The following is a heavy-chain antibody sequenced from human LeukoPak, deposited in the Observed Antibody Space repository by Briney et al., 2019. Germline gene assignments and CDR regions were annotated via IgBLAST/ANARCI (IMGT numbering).Heavy chain of an antibody. CDR2: ISYSGST. Sequence: SGTLSLTCTVSGGSISSNSYYWGWIRQPPGKGLEWIGDISYSGSTYYNPSLKSRVTISVDASKNQFSLKLSSVTATDTAVYYCASGGSSSWYRWFDPWGQGTLVTVSS. D-gene: IGHD6-13*01. V-gene: IGHV4-39*01. CDR3: ASGGSSSWYRWFDP. J-gene: IGHJ5*02. CDR1: GGSISSNSYY.